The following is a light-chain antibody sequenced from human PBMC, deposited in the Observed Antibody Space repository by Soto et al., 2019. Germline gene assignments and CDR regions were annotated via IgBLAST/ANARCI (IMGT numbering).Light chain of an antibody. CDR1: QSISLF. CDR3: HQTDSIPET. V-gene: IGKV1-39*01. J-gene: IGKJ4*02. Sequence: DIQMTQSPSSLSASVGDTVTITCRASQSISLFLNWYQQKPGKAPKLLIYAASSLQSGVPSRFTGNGSGTDFTLTISSLQPEDFAKYYCHQTDSIPETFGEGTKVEIK. CDR2: AAS.